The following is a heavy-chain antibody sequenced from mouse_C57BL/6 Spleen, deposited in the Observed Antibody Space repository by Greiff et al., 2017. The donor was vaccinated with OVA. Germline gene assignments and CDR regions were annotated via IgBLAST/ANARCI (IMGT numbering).Heavy chain of an antibody. J-gene: IGHJ1*03. CDR2: INYDGSST. CDR1: GFTLSDYY. D-gene: IGHD1-1*01. Sequence: EVHLVESEGGLVQPGSSMKLSCTASGFTLSDYYMAWVRQVPEKGLEWVANINYDGSSTYYLDSLKSRFIISRDNAKNILYVQMSSLKSEDTATYYCARDAYYGSRDWYFDVWGTGTTVTVSS. CDR3: ARDAYYGSRDWYFDV. V-gene: IGHV5-16*01.